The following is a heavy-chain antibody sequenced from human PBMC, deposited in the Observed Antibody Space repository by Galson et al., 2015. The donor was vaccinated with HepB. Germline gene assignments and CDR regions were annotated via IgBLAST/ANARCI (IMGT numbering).Heavy chain of an antibody. CDR2: IYYSGST. CDR1: GGSISSYY. J-gene: IGHJ5*02. Sequence: SETLSLTCTVSGGSISSYYWSWIRQPPGKGLEWIGYIYYSGSTNYNPSLKSRVTISVDTSKNQFSLKLSSVTAADTAVYYCASLHSSSLHRNWFDPWGQGTLVTVSS. CDR3: ASLHSSSLHRNWFDP. D-gene: IGHD6-13*01. V-gene: IGHV4-59*01.